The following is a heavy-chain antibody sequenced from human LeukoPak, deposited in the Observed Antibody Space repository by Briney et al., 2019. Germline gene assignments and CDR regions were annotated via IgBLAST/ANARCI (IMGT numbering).Heavy chain of an antibody. V-gene: IGHV1-2*02. Sequence: ASVKVSCKASGYTFTGYYMHWVRQVPGQGLEWMGWINPNSGGTNYAQKFQGRVTMTRDTSISTAYMELSRLRSDDTAVYYCARVFYYYDSSGYLELFDYWGQGTLVTVSS. CDR2: INPNSGGT. CDR1: GYTFTGYY. D-gene: IGHD3-22*01. CDR3: ARVFYYYDSSGYLELFDY. J-gene: IGHJ4*02.